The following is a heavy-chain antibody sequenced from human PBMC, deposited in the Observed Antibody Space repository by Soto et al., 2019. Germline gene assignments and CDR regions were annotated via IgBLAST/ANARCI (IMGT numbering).Heavy chain of an antibody. CDR2: IGAKTGNT. CDR1: CYTFTDYG. V-gene: IGHV1-18*04. Sequence: QVQLVQSGAEVKKPGASVKVSCKASCYTFTDYGISWVRQAPGQGLEWMGWIGAKTGNTNYAQIVQGRVTLTTDTSASTAYMELRSLRSDATAIYYWARDRFQYDSSGQGDYWGQGTLVTVSS. D-gene: IGHD3-22*01. J-gene: IGHJ4*02. CDR3: ARDRFQYDSSGQGDY.